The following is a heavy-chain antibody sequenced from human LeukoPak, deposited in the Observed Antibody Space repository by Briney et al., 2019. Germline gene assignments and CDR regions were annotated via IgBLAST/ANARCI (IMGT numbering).Heavy chain of an antibody. CDR3: ARAGYCSSTSCYHDPFDI. D-gene: IGHD2-2*01. V-gene: IGHV4-59*01. J-gene: IGHJ3*02. CDR1: GGSISSYY. CDR2: IYYSGST. Sequence: PSETLSLTCTVSGGSISSYYWSWIRQPPGKGLEWIGYIYYSGSTNYNPSLKSRVTISVDTSKNQFSLKLSSVTAADTAVYYCARAGYCSSTSCYHDPFDIWGQGTMVTVSS.